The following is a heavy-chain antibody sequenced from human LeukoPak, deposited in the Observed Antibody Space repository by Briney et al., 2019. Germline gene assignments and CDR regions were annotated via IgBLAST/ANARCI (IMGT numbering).Heavy chain of an antibody. CDR1: GFTLSSYA. D-gene: IGHD3-3*01. CDR3: AKWPTDFWSGSPFFDY. V-gene: IGHV3-23*01. CDR2: ISGSGGST. J-gene: IGHJ4*02. Sequence: SGGSLRLSCAASGFTLSSYAMSWVRQAPGKGLEWVSAISGSGGSTYYADSVKGRFTISRDNSKNTLYLQMNSLRAEDTAVYYCAKWPTDFWSGSPFFDYWGQGTLVTVSS.